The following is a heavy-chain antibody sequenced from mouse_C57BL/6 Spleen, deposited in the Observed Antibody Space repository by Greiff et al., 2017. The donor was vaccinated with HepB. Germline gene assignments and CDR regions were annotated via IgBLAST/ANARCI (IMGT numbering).Heavy chain of an antibody. CDR1: GYSITSGYY. CDR3: ARDQAQAIAMDY. J-gene: IGHJ4*01. D-gene: IGHD3-2*02. V-gene: IGHV3-6*01. Sequence: DVKLQESGPGLVKPSQSLSLTCSVTGYSITSGYYWNWIRQFPGNKLEWMGYISDDGSNNYNPSLKNRISITRDTSMNQFFLKLNSVTTEDTATYYCARDQAQAIAMDYWGQGTSVTVSA. CDR2: ISDDGSN.